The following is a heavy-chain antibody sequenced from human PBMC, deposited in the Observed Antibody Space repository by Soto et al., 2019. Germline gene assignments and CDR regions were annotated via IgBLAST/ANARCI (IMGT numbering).Heavy chain of an antibody. CDR2: LSRGGGTT. CDR3: AKDGQYRTDGFDV. CDR1: GFTFSSHG. D-gene: IGHD6-6*01. Sequence: EAQLLESGGDWAQPGGSLRLSCAASGFTFSSHGMSWVRQAPGKGLEWIAGLSRGGGTTYYADSVKGRFTISSDNSKNTLDLTMNSLKVEDTALYYCAKDGQYRTDGFDVWGQGTMLTVSS. V-gene: IGHV3-23*01. J-gene: IGHJ3*01.